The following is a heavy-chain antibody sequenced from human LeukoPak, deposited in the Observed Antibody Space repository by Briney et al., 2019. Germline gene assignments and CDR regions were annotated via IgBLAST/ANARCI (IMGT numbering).Heavy chain of an antibody. CDR3: VKSAINYGANWFDP. CDR2: ISSNGEST. CDR1: GFTLSSFA. D-gene: IGHD4/OR15-4a*01. Sequence: GGSLRLSCSASGFTLSSFAMHWVRQAPGKGLDYISSISSNGESTYYADSVKGRFTISRDNSKNTLYLQMGSLRTEDTAVYWCVKSAINYGANWFDPWGQGTLVTVSS. J-gene: IGHJ5*02. V-gene: IGHV3-64D*09.